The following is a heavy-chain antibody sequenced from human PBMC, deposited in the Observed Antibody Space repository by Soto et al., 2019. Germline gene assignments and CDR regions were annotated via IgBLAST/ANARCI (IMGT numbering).Heavy chain of an antibody. J-gene: IGHJ5*02. D-gene: IGHD4-17*01. V-gene: IGHV3-23*01. Sequence: GGSLRLSCAASGFTFSSYAMSWVRQAPGKGLEWVSAISGSGGSTYYADSVKGRFTISRDNSKNTLYLQMNSLRAEDTVVYYCARETYGDYVGYFDPWGQGIQVTVSS. CDR1: GFTFSSYA. CDR3: ARETYGDYVGYFDP. CDR2: ISGSGGST.